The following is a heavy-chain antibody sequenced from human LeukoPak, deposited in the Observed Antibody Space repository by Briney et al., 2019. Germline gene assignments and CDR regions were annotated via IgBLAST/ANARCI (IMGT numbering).Heavy chain of an antibody. D-gene: IGHD2-15*01. V-gene: IGHV1-46*03. CDR2: INPSGGST. Sequence: ASVKVSCKASGYTFTSYYMHWVRQAPGQGLEWMGIINPSGGSTSYAQKFQGRGTMTRETSTSTVYMELSSLRSEDTAVYYCARDEIPSYCSGGSCYSAGYFDYWGQGTLVTVSS. J-gene: IGHJ4*02. CDR1: GYTFTSYY. CDR3: ARDEIPSYCSGGSCYSAGYFDY.